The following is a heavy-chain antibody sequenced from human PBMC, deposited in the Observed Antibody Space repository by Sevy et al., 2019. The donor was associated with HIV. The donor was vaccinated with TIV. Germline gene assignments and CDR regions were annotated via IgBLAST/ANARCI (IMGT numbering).Heavy chain of an antibody. D-gene: IGHD4-17*01. J-gene: IGHJ4*02. Sequence: GGSLRLSCVASGFTFSSYEMNWVRQAPGKGLEWVSYISNSGSSMYYSDSVKGRFTISRDNARNSLYLQMNSLRAEDTAVYYCSGDLPPSATTVAHFDCWGQGTLVTVSS. V-gene: IGHV3-48*03. CDR3: SGDLPPSATTVAHFDC. CDR1: GFTFSSYE. CDR2: ISNSGSSM.